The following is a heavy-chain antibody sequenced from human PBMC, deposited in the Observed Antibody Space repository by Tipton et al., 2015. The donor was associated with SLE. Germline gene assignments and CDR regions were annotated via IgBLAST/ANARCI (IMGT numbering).Heavy chain of an antibody. J-gene: IGHJ6*03. CDR2: ISYDGTNK. D-gene: IGHD6-13*01. V-gene: IGHV3-30*04. CDR3: ARRSAPGSASVTDYMDV. CDR1: GFSFSTYA. Sequence: SLRLSCVTSGFSFSTYALHWVRQAPGKGLEGVAVISYDGTNKYYADSVKGRFPISRDNSKNTLYLEMSSLRIEDTAVYYCARRSAPGSASVTDYMDVWGKGTTVTVSS.